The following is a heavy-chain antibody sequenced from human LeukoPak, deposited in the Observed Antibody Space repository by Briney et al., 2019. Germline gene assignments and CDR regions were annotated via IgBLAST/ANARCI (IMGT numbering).Heavy chain of an antibody. CDR3: ASVRSETDYYYYYMDV. V-gene: IGHV4-31*03. J-gene: IGHJ6*03. D-gene: IGHD3-10*01. Sequence: SETLSLTCTVSGGPISSGGYYWSWIRQHPGKGLEWIGYIYYSGSTYYNPSLKSRVTISVDTSKNQFSLKLSSVTAADTAVYYCASVRSETDYYYYYMDVWGRGTTVTVSS. CDR2: IYYSGST. CDR1: GGPISSGGYY.